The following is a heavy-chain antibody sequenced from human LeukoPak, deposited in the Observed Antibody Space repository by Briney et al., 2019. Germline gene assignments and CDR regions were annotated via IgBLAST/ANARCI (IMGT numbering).Heavy chain of an antibody. CDR2: FDPEDGET. CDR3: ATHGYYDSSGYYYVDY. CDR1: GYTLTELS. J-gene: IGHJ4*02. V-gene: IGHV1-24*01. Sequence: GASVKVSCKVSGYTLTELSMHWVRQAPGKGLEWMGGFDPEDGETIYAQKFQGGVTMTEDTSTDTAYMELSSLRSEDTAVYYCATHGYYDSSGYYYVDYWGQGTLVTVSS. D-gene: IGHD3-22*01.